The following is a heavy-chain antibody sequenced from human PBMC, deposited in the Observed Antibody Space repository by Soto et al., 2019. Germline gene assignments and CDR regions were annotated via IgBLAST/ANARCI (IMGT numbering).Heavy chain of an antibody. J-gene: IGHJ6*02. CDR1: GGTFSSYA. CDR3: ARVLERSGWGAAGTNYYCHGMDV. CDR2: IIPIFGTA. Sequence: QVQLVQSGAEVKKPGSSVKVSCKASGGTFSSYAISWVLQSPGQGLEWMGGIIPIFGTANYAQKFQCRVKITADKSTSAAYMELSSLRSEETAVYYCARVLERSGWGAAGTNYYCHGMDVWGQGTTVTVSS. V-gene: IGHV1-69*06. D-gene: IGHD6-13*01.